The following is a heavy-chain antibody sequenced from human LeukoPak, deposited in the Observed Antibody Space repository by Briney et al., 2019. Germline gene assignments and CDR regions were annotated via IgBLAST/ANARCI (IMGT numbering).Heavy chain of an antibody. J-gene: IGHJ6*03. CDR1: GFTFSSYA. Sequence: GGSLRLSCAASGFTFSSYAMHWVRQAPGKGLEWVAVISYDGSNKYYADSVKGRFTISRDNSKNTLSLQMNSLRAEDTAVYYCAEDGIAVAGSWLYYYYYYMDVWGKGTTVTVSS. V-gene: IGHV3-30*04. D-gene: IGHD6-19*01. CDR3: AEDGIAVAGSWLYYYYYYMDV. CDR2: ISYDGSNK.